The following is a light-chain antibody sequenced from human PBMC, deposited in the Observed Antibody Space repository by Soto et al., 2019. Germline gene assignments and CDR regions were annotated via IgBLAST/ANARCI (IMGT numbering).Light chain of an antibody. CDR3: LHDYDYPRT. CDR2: AAS. CDR1: QAIRND. Sequence: AIQMTQSPSSLSASVGDRVTITCRASQAIRNDLAWYQQKPGKGPKLLIYAASSVHSGVPSRFSGSGSGTDFTLTIISLQPDDSATYYCLHDYDYPRTFGQGTKVEI. J-gene: IGKJ1*01. V-gene: IGKV1-6*01.